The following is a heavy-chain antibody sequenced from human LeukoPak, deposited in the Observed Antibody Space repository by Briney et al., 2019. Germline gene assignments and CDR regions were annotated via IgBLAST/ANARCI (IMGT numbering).Heavy chain of an antibody. Sequence: SETLSLTCTVSGGSISSYYWSWIRQPPGKGLEWIGYIYYSGSTNYNPSLKSRVTISVDTSKNQFSLKLSSVTAADTAVYYCASYDSSGYGVDYWGQGTLVTVSS. V-gene: IGHV4-59*01. D-gene: IGHD3-22*01. CDR1: GGSISSYY. CDR2: IYYSGST. J-gene: IGHJ4*02. CDR3: ASYDSSGYGVDY.